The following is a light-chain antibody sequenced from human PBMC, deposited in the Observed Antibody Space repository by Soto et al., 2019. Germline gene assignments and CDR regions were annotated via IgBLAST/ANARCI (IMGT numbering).Light chain of an antibody. J-gene: IGLJ2*01. CDR3: QVWDSSSDHPVV. V-gene: IGLV3-21*04. CDR2: YDS. Sequence: SYELPQPPSVSVAPGKTARITCGGNNIGSKSVHWYQQKPGQAPVLVIYYDSDRPSGIPERFSGSNSANTATLTISRVEAGDEADYYCQVWDSSSDHPVVFGGGTKLTVL. CDR1: NIGSKS.